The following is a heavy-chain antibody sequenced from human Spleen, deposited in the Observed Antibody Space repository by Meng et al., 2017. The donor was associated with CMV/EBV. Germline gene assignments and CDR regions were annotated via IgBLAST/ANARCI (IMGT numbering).Heavy chain of an antibody. CDR1: GGSVSSGSYY. D-gene: IGHD7-27*01. Sequence: GSLRLSCTVSGGSVSSGSYYWNWIRQPPGKGLEWIGYIFYSGSTTYNPSLKSRVTISVDTSKNQFSLKLSSVTAADTAVYYCATGAGYFDYWGQGTLVTVSS. V-gene: IGHV4-61*01. J-gene: IGHJ4*02. CDR2: IFYSGST. CDR3: ATGAGYFDY.